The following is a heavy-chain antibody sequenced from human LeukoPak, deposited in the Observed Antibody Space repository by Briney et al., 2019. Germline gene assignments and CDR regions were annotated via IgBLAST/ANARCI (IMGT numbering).Heavy chain of an antibody. Sequence: GGSLRLSCAASGFTFSSYTMHWVRQAPGKGLEWVAVISYDGSNKYYADSVKGRFTISRDNSKNTLYLQMNSLRAEDTAVYYCAKDIVVVPVAIRFAYYDILTGYYPDYWGQGTLVTVSS. D-gene: IGHD3-9*01. CDR1: GFTFSSYT. CDR3: AKDIVVVPVAIRFAYYDILTGYYPDY. J-gene: IGHJ4*02. V-gene: IGHV3-30-3*02. CDR2: ISYDGSNK.